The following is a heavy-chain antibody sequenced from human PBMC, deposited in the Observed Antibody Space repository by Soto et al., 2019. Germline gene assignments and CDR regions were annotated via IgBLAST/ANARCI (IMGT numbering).Heavy chain of an antibody. CDR2: IIPIIGTA. J-gene: IGHJ6*02. Sequence: QVQLVQSGAEGKKPGSSVKVSCNASGGTFSSYAISWVRQAPVQGLEWMGGIIPIIGTANYAEKFQGRVTITVDESRSTAYMQLSRLRSEDTAVYYCARDTFIYDYVWGSDRDSMDVWVQGTTVTVSS. CDR3: ARDTFIYDYVWGSDRDSMDV. D-gene: IGHD3-16*02. V-gene: IGHV1-69*01. CDR1: GGTFSSYA.